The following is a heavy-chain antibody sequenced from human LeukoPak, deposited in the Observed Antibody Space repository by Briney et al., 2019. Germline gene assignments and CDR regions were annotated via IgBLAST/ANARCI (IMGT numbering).Heavy chain of an antibody. V-gene: IGHV5-51*01. Sequence: GESLKISCKGSGYSFTSYWIGWVRQMPGKGLEWMGIIYPGDSDTRYSPSFQGQVTISADKSISTAYLQWSSLKASDTAMYYCARTRVDGQWLAHDAFDIWGQGTMVTVSS. D-gene: IGHD6-19*01. CDR1: GYSFTSYW. J-gene: IGHJ3*02. CDR2: IYPGDSDT. CDR3: ARTRVDGQWLAHDAFDI.